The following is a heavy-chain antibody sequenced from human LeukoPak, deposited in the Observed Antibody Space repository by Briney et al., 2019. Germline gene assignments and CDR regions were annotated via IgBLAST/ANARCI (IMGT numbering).Heavy chain of an antibody. J-gene: IGHJ4*02. CDR3: ARLEMATTFDY. V-gene: IGHV3-48*04. D-gene: IGHD5-24*01. CDR1: GFTFSSYA. CDR2: ISSSSSTI. Sequence: GGSLRLSCAASGFTFSSYAMSWVRQAPGKGLEWVSYISSSSSTIYYADSVKGRFTISRDNAKNSLYLQMNSLRAEDTAVYYCARLEMATTFDYWGQGTLVTVSS.